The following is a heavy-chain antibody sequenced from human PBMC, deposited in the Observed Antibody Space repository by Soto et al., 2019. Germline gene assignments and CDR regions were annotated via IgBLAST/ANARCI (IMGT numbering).Heavy chain of an antibody. V-gene: IGHV3-21*01. J-gene: IGHJ6*02. CDR2: ISSSSSYI. D-gene: IGHD3-3*01. Sequence: GGSLRLSCAASGFTFSSYSMNWVRQAPGKGLEWVSSISSSSSYIYYADSVKGRFTISRDNAKNSLYLQMNSLRAEDTAVYYCARDVSSYYDFWSGEYYYYGMDVWGQGTTVTV. CDR1: GFTFSSYS. CDR3: ARDVSSYYDFWSGEYYYYGMDV.